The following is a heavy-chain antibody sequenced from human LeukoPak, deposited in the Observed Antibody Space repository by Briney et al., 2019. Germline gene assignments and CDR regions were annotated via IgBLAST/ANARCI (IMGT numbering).Heavy chain of an antibody. CDR1: GGSFSGYY. V-gene: IGHV4-34*01. CDR3: ARGLRLRVPPMDV. D-gene: IGHD5/OR15-5a*01. Sequence: KPSETLSLTCAVYGGSFSGYYWSWIRQPPGKGLEWIGEINHSGSTNYNPSLKSRVTISVDTSKNQFSLKLSSVTAADTAVYYCARGLRLRVPPMDVWGQGTTVTVSS. CDR2: INHSGST. J-gene: IGHJ6*02.